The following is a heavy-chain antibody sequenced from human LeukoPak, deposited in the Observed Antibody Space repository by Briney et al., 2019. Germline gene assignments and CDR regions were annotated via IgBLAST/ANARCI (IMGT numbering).Heavy chain of an antibody. Sequence: ASVQVSCKASGYTFTGYYMHWVRQAPGQGLEWMGWINPNSGGTNYAQKFQGRVNMTRGTSISTAYMELSRLRSDDTAVYYCARGAAAGSNWFDPWGQGTLVTVSS. V-gene: IGHV1-2*02. CDR3: ARGAAAGSNWFDP. CDR2: INPNSGGT. J-gene: IGHJ5*02. D-gene: IGHD6-13*01. CDR1: GYTFTGYY.